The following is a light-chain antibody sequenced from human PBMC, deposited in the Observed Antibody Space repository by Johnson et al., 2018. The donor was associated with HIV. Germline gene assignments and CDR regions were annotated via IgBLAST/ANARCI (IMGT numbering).Light chain of an antibody. V-gene: IGLV1-51*02. J-gene: IGLJ1*01. Sequence: QSVLTQPTSVSAAPGQKVTISCSGGSSNIGNNYVSWYQQLPGTAPKLLIYENDKRPSGIPDRFSGSKSGTSASLGITGLQTGDEADYYCGTWDISLSAGVFGTGTKVTVL. CDR1: SSNIGNNY. CDR3: GTWDISLSAGV. CDR2: END.